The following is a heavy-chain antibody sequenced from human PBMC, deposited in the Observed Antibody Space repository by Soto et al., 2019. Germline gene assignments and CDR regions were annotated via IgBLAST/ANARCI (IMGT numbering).Heavy chain of an antibody. J-gene: IGHJ4*02. CDR1: GVTFSSYA. V-gene: IGHV3-23*01. Sequence: GGSLRLSCAASGVTFSSYAMSWVRKAPGKGLEWVSAISGSGGSTYYADSVKGRFTISRDNSKNTLYLQMNSLRAEDTAVYYCAKDQVLRFLEWLPPYFDYWGQGTLVTSPQ. CDR2: ISGSGGST. D-gene: IGHD3-3*01. CDR3: AKDQVLRFLEWLPPYFDY.